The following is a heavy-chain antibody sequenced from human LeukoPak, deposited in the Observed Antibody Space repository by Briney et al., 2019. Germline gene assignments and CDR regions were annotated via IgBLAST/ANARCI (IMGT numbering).Heavy chain of an antibody. D-gene: IGHD5/OR15-5a*01. Sequence: PGGSPRLSCAASGFTFSSYEMNWVRQAPGKGLEWVSSISRSATTIYYADSVKGRFTISRDNAKNSLYLQMNSLRAEDTAVYYCARDVFLAYWGQGTLVTVSS. V-gene: IGHV3-48*03. CDR1: GFTFSSYE. CDR2: ISRSATTI. CDR3: ARDVFLAY. J-gene: IGHJ4*02.